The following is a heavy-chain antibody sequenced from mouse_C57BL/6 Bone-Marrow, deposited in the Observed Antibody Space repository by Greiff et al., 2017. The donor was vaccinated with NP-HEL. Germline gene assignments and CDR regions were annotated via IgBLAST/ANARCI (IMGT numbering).Heavy chain of an antibody. V-gene: IGHV1-78*01. CDR3: ARLIYDGSNRGYFDV. Sequence: VHLVESDAELVKPGASVKISCKVSGYTFTDHTIHWMKQRPEQGLEWIGYIYPRDGSTKYNEKFKGKATLTADKSSSTAYMQLNSLTSEDSAVYFCARLIYDGSNRGYFDVWGTGTTVTVSS. J-gene: IGHJ1*03. CDR2: IYPRDGST. D-gene: IGHD2-3*01. CDR1: GYTFTDHT.